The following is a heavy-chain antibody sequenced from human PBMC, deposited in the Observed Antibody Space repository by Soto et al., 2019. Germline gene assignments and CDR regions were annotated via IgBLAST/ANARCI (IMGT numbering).Heavy chain of an antibody. V-gene: IGHV3-74*01. CDR2: INSDGRST. Sequence: EVQLVESGGGLVQPGGSLRLSCAASGFNFRNYGIRWVRQAPGKGLVWVSRINSDGRSTRYADSVKGRFTISRDNAGNTLFLQMNSLRGDDTAVYYCARVGVDTTVVDGGYYYYPLDVWGQGTTVTVSS. D-gene: IGHD5-18*01. J-gene: IGHJ6*02. CDR3: ARVGVDTTVVDGGYYYYPLDV. CDR1: GFNFRNYG.